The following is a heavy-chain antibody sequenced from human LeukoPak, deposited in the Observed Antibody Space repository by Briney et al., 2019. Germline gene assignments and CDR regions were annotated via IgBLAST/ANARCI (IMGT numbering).Heavy chain of an antibody. Sequence: PSGTLSLTCAVSGASISSSNWWSWVRQPPGKGLEWIGEIYHSGSINYNPSLKSRVTISEDKSKNQLSLKLSSVTAADTAVYYCARLDQLIQNYWYFDLWGRGTLVTVSS. D-gene: IGHD5-18*01. CDR1: GASISSSNW. V-gene: IGHV4-4*02. J-gene: IGHJ2*01. CDR3: ARLDQLIQNYWYFDL. CDR2: IYHSGSI.